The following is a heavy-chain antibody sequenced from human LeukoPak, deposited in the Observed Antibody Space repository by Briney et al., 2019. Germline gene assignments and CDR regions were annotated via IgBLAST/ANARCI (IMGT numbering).Heavy chain of an antibody. Sequence: GGSLRLSCAASGFTFNYAWMSWVRQAPGKGLEWVGRIKSKTDGETTDYAAPVKGRFTISRDDSKNTLYLQMNSLKTEDTALYYCTTAPSGYAYMNGWHLDYWGQGALVTVSS. D-gene: IGHD5-18*01. CDR2: IKSKTDGETT. CDR3: TTAPSGYAYMNGWHLDY. J-gene: IGHJ4*02. V-gene: IGHV3-15*01. CDR1: GFTFNYAW.